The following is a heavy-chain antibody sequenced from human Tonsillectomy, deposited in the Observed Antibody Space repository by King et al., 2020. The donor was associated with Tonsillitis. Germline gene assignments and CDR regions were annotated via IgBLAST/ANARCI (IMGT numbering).Heavy chain of an antibody. V-gene: IGHV3-21*01. CDR2: ISSSSSYI. Sequence: VQLVESGGGLVKPGGSLRLSCAASGFTFSSYSMNWDRQAPGKGLEWVSSISSSSSYIYYADSVKGRFTISRDNAKNSLYLQMNSLRAEDTAVYYCAGLIYSSGYYYYGMDVWGQGTTVTVSS. J-gene: IGHJ6*02. CDR3: AGLIYSSGYYYYGMDV. D-gene: IGHD6-19*01. CDR1: GFTFSSYS.